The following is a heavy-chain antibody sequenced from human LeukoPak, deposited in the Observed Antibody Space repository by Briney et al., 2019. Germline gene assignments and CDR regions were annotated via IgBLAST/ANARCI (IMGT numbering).Heavy chain of an antibody. CDR2: ISYDGSNK. Sequence: GRSLRLSCAASGFTFSSYAMHWVRQAPGKGLEWVAVISYDGSNKYYADSVKGRFTISRDNSKNTLYLQMNSLRAEDTAVYYCARDEDGYNSYWGQGTLVTVSS. CDR1: GFTFSSYA. V-gene: IGHV3-30*01. CDR3: ARDEDGYNSY. D-gene: IGHD5-24*01. J-gene: IGHJ4*02.